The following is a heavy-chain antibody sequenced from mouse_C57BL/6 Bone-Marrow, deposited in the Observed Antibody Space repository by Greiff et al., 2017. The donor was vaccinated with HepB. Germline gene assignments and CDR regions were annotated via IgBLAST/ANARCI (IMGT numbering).Heavy chain of an antibody. CDR2: IDPSDSYT. Sequence: QVQLQQPGAELVMPGASVKLSCKASGYTFTSYWMHWVKQRPGQGLEWIGEIDPSDSYTNYNQKFKGKSTLTVDKSSSTAYMQLSSLTSEDSAVYYCARDYGSRPWYVDVWGTGTTVTVSS. CDR3: ARDYGSRPWYVDV. J-gene: IGHJ1*03. V-gene: IGHV1-69*01. D-gene: IGHD1-1*01. CDR1: GYTFTSYW.